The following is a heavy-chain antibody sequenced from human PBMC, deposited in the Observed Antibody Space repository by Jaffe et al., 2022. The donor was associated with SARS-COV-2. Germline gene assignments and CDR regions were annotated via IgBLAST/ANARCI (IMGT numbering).Heavy chain of an antibody. CDR1: GFTFSSYS. CDR2: ISSSSSYI. D-gene: IGHD1-7*01. CDR3: ASPRYNWNYAFDY. V-gene: IGHV3-21*01. Sequence: EVQLVESGGGLVKPGGSLRLSCAASGFTFSSYSMNWVRQAPGKGLEWVSSISSSSSYIYYADSVKGRFTISRDNAKNSLYLQMNSLRAEDTAVYYCASPRYNWNYAFDYWGQGTLVTVSS. J-gene: IGHJ4*02.